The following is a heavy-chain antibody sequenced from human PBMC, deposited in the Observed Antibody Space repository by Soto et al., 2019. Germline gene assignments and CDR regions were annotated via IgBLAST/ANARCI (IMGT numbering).Heavy chain of an antibody. CDR2: INAGNGNT. CDR3: ARAIVVVTPPDY. CDR1: GYTFTSYA. J-gene: IGHJ4*02. Sequence: QVQLVQSGAEEKKPGASVKVSCKASGYTFTSYAMHWVRQAPGQRLEWMGWINAGNGNTKYSQKFQGRVTITRDTSASAGYMELSRLRSEATAVYYCARAIVVVTPPDYWGQGTLVTVSS. D-gene: IGHD3-22*01. V-gene: IGHV1-3*05.